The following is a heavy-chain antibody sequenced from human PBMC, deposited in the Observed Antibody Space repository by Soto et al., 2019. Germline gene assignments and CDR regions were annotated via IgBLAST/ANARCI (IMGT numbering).Heavy chain of an antibody. Sequence: VASVKVSCKASGGTFSSYALSWVRQAPGQGLEWMGGIIPIFGTANYAQKFQGRVTITADESTSTAYMELSSLRSEDTAVYYCARGVYGDHLAVDYYGMDVWGQGTTVTVSS. CDR2: IIPIFGTA. J-gene: IGHJ6*02. CDR1: GGTFSSYA. D-gene: IGHD4-17*01. CDR3: ARGVYGDHLAVDYYGMDV. V-gene: IGHV1-69*13.